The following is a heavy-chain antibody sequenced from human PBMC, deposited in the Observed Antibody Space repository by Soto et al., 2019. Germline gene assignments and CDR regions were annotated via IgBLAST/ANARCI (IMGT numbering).Heavy chain of an antibody. CDR1: GFTFSSYS. CDR3: AREGIVVVPA. D-gene: IGHD2-2*01. J-gene: IGHJ5*02. Sequence: GGSLRPSCAASGFTFSSYSMNWVRQAPGKGLEWVSSISSSSSYIYYADSVKGRFTISRDNAKNSLYLQMNSLRAEDTAVYYCAREGIVVVPAWGQGTLVTVSS. V-gene: IGHV3-21*01. CDR2: ISSSSSYI.